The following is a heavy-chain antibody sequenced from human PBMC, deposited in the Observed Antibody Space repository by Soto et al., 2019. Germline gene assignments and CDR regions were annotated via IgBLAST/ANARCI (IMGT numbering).Heavy chain of an antibody. CDR3: ARSSGGNFGIIIEGTNWFAP. CDR1: RDTFTSYY. Sequence: ASVKVSCKAPRDTFTSYYINWVRQAPGQGLEWMGVINPHGGSTAYAQKFKGRVTLTRDTSASTVYMEVSSLTSEDTAMYYCARSSGGNFGIIIEGTNWFAPRGPGPLFTVSS. D-gene: IGHD1-26*01. V-gene: IGHV1-46*01. J-gene: IGHJ5*02. CDR2: INPHGGST.